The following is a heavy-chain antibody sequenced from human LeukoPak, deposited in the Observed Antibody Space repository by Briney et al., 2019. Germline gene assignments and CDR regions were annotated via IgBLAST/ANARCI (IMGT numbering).Heavy chain of an antibody. D-gene: IGHD3-9*01. V-gene: IGHV3-53*04. Sequence: GGSLRLSCAASGFTVSSNYMSWVRQAPGKGLEWVSVIYSGGSTYYADSVKGRFTISRHNSKNTLYLQTNSLRAEDTAVYYCARGSHYDILTGYAVEDYWGQGTLVTVSS. J-gene: IGHJ4*02. CDR1: GFTVSSNY. CDR2: IYSGGST. CDR3: ARGSHYDILTGYAVEDY.